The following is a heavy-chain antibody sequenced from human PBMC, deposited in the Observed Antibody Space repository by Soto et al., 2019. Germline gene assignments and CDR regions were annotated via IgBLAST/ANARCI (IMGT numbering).Heavy chain of an antibody. Sequence: SVKVSCKASGFTFTSSAVQWVRRARGQRLEWIGWIVVGSGNTNYAQKLQGRVTMTTDTSTSTAYMELNSLRAEDTAVYFCARDPSYYGSGSYYYFDYWGQGALVTVSS. CDR3: ARDPSYYGSGSYYYFDY. CDR1: GFTFTSSA. D-gene: IGHD3-10*01. CDR2: IVVGSGNT. V-gene: IGHV1-58*01. J-gene: IGHJ4*02.